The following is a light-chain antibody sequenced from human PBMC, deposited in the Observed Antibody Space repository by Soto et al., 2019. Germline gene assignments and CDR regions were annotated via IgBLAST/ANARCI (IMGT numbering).Light chain of an antibody. CDR3: SSYTSRSTVV. CDR2: DVS. CDR1: SSDIGGYNY. J-gene: IGLJ2*01. Sequence: QSALTQSASVSGSPGQSITVSCTGTSSDIGGYNYVSWYQHHPGKAPKVMIYDVSNRPSGVSNRFSASKSGNTASLTISGLQAEDEADYYCSSYTSRSTVVFGGGTKVTVL. V-gene: IGLV2-14*03.